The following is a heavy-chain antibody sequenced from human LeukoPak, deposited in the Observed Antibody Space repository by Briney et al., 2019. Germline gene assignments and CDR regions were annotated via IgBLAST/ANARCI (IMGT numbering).Heavy chain of an antibody. Sequence: PGKSLRLSCVASGFTFSGYAMSWVRQAPGKGLEWVSAISGSGDGTYYADSVKGRFTISRDNSKNTLFLQMNSLRAEDTAVYYCAKAGVLTLVRGVIVDYWGQGTLVTVSS. CDR1: GFTFSGYA. J-gene: IGHJ4*02. V-gene: IGHV3-23*01. D-gene: IGHD3-10*01. CDR2: ISGSGDGT. CDR3: AKAGVLTLVRGVIVDY.